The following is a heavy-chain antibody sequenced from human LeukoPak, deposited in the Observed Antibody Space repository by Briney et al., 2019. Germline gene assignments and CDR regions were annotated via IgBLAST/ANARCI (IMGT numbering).Heavy chain of an antibody. CDR3: VRDAQRGFDYSNSLQY. CDR1: GFIFNHYA. Sequence: GGSLRLSCEASGFIFNHYALHWVRQDPNKGLEWVAVIWSDGTNRYYADSVKGRFSIFRDDSQKRVFLQMNSLRAEDTAVYHCVRDAQRGFDYSNSLQYWGQGALVTVSS. CDR2: IWSDGTNR. J-gene: IGHJ4*02. V-gene: IGHV3-33*01. D-gene: IGHD4-11*01.